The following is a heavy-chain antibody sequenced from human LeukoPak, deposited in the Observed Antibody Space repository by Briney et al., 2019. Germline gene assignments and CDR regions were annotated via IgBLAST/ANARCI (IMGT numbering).Heavy chain of an antibody. D-gene: IGHD2-2*01. Sequence: SETLSLTCAVYGGSFSGYYWSWIRQPPGKGLEWIGEINHSGSTNYSPSLKSRVTMSVDTSKNQFSLKLSSVTAADAAMYYCARVGVQIVVVPAATTQTTYSYYMDVWDKGTTVTVPS. J-gene: IGHJ6*03. CDR1: GGSFSGYY. CDR2: INHSGST. V-gene: IGHV4-34*01. CDR3: ARVGVQIVVVPAATTQTTYSYYMDV.